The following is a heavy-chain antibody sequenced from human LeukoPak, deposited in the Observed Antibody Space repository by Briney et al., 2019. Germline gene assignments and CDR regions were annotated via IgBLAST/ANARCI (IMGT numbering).Heavy chain of an antibody. CDR3: AKGPDILTDDDAFDI. CDR1: GSTFSSYG. V-gene: IGHV3-33*06. J-gene: IGHJ3*02. CDR2: IWYDGSNK. Sequence: GRSLRLSCAASGSTFSSYGMHWVRQAPGKGLEWVAVIWYDGSNKYYADSVKGRFTISRDNSKNTLYLQMNSLRAEDTAVYYCAKGPDILTDDDAFDIWGQGTMVTVSS. D-gene: IGHD3-9*01.